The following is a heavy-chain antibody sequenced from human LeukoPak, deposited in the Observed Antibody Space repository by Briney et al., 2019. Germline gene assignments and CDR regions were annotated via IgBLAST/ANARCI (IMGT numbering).Heavy chain of an antibody. J-gene: IGHJ4*02. D-gene: IGHD2-21*01. CDR2: ISSGVSTI. Sequence: PGGSLRLSCAASGFTFSSYEINWVRQAPGKGLEWVSYISSGVSTIYYADSVKGRFTISRDNAKNSLYLQMNSLRAEDTAVYYCAGGYSFIDYRGQGTLVTVSS. CDR1: GFTFSSYE. V-gene: IGHV3-48*03. CDR3: AGGYSFIDY.